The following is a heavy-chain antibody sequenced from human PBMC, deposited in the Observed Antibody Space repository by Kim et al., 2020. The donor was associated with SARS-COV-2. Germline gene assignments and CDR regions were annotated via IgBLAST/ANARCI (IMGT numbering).Heavy chain of an antibody. CDR3: ARDLGYCSGGRCFTLDY. D-gene: IGHD2-15*01. V-gene: IGHV3-48*02. J-gene: IGHJ4*02. Sequence: VKGRFTVSRDNGKNSLFLQMNSLRDEDTAVYYCARDLGYCSGGRCFTLDYWGQGTLVTVSS.